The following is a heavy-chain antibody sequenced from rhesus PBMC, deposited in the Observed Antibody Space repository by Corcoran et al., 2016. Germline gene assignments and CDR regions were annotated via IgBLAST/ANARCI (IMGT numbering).Heavy chain of an antibody. V-gene: IGHV4-73*01. CDR2: IYGNSAST. CDR1: GGSISGYYY. J-gene: IGHJ2*01. Sequence: QVKLQQWGEGLVKPSETLSLTCAVYGGSISGYYYWSWIRQPPGKGLVWIGYIYGNSASTNYNPSPKNRVTIAKDTSKNQLSRKLRSVTAADTAVYYCARYDGSGWYYWYFDLWGPGTPITISS. CDR3: ARYDGSGWYYWYFDL. D-gene: IGHD6-31*01.